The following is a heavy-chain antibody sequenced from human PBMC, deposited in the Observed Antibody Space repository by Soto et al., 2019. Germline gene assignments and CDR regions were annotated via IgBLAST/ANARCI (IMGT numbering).Heavy chain of an antibody. CDR2: IYHSGRT. CDR3: ASSHAGAHITAAVH. V-gene: IGHV4-30-2*01. J-gene: IGHJ4*02. Sequence: QLQLQESGSGLVKPSQTLSLTCAVSGGSISSGGYSWNWIRQPPGKGLEWLGYIYHSGRTYYNPSLKSRVTISVDRSKNQFSLKLSSVTAADTAVYYCASSHAGAHITAAVHWGQGTLVTVSS. D-gene: IGHD6-13*01. CDR1: GGSISSGGYS.